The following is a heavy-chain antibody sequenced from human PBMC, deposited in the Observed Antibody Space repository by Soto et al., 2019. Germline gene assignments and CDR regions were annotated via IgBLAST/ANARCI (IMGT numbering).Heavy chain of an antibody. CDR2: IYYSGNT. J-gene: IGHJ6*02. V-gene: IGHV4-31*03. CDR1: GGSMRSGGYY. CDR3: ARDRLMATAGTARHYFGLDV. D-gene: IGHD5-18*01. Sequence: PSETLSLTCTVSGGSMRSGGYYWSWVRQNPRRGLEWIGNIYYSGNTYYNPSLKSRLTISVGTSKNQFSLNLSSVTAADTAVYYCARDRLMATAGTARHYFGLDVWGQGTTVTVSS.